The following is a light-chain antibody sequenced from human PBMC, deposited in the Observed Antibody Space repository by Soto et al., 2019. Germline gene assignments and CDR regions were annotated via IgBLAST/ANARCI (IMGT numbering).Light chain of an antibody. CDR1: QSVLYSSNNKNY. J-gene: IGKJ1*01. V-gene: IGKV4-1*01. CDR2: WAS. Sequence: DIVMTQSPDSLAVSLGERATINCKSSQSVLYSSNNKNYLAWYQQKPGQPPKLLIYWASTRESGVPDRFSGSGSXTDFTXTISXXQAXDVAXXXXXXYYSPXTFGQGTKVELK. CDR3: XXYYSPXT.